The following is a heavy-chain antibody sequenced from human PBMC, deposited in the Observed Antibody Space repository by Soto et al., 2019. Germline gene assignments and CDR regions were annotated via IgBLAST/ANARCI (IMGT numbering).Heavy chain of an antibody. V-gene: IGHV4-39*01. J-gene: IGHJ4*02. CDR1: GGSISSSSYY. Sequence: SETLSLTCTVSGGSISSSSYYWGWIRQPPGKGLEWIGSIYYSGSTYYNPSLKSRVTISVDTSKNQFPLKLSSVTAADTAVYYCARRPYGMYYFDYWGQGTLVTVSS. D-gene: IGHD4-17*01. CDR2: IYYSGST. CDR3: ARRPYGMYYFDY.